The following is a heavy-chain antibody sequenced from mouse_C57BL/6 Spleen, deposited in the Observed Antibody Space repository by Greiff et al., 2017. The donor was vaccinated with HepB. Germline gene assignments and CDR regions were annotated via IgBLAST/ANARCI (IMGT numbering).Heavy chain of an antibody. CDR2: ISYDGSN. J-gene: IGHJ3*01. CDR3: ARAYDYFWFAY. V-gene: IGHV3-6*01. D-gene: IGHD2-4*01. Sequence: DVKLQESGPGLVKPSQSLSLTCSVTGYSITSGYYWNWIRQLPGNKLEWMGYISYDGSNNYNPSLKNRISITRDTSKNQFFLKLNSVTTEDTATYDCARAYDYFWFAYWGQGTLVTVSA. CDR1: GYSITSGYY.